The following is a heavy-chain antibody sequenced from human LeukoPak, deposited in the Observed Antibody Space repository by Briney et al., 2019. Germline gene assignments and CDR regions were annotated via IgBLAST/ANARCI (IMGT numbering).Heavy chain of an antibody. CDR3: ARGRYCSSTSCFPIRGDDSFDI. CDR2: IYTSGST. V-gene: IGHV4-4*07. CDR1: GGSISSYY. D-gene: IGHD2-2*01. J-gene: IGHJ3*02. Sequence: ETLSLTCTVSGGSISSYYWSWIRQPAGKGLEWIGRIYTSGSTDYNPSLKSRVTMSVDTSMNKFSLKVTSVTAADTAVYYCARGRYCSSTSCFPIRGDDSFDIWGQGTMVTVSS.